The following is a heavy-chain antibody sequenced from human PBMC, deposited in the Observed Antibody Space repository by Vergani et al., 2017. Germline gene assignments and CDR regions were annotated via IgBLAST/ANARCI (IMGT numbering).Heavy chain of an antibody. Sequence: QVQLVQSGAEVKKPGSSVKVSCKASGGTFSCYAISWVRQAPGQGLEWMGRIIPILGTANYAQKFQGRVTITADESTSAAYMELSSLRSEDTAVYYCARSAKIAVAGTLAYWGQGTLVTVSS. CDR3: ARSAKIAVAGTLAY. D-gene: IGHD6-19*01. J-gene: IGHJ4*02. V-gene: IGHV1-69*11. CDR1: GGTFSCYA. CDR2: IIPILGTA.